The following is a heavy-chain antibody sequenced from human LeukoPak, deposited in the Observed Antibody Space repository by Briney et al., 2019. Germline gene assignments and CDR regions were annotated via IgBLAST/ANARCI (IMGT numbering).Heavy chain of an antibody. CDR1: GGSFSGYY. V-gene: IGHV4-34*01. Sequence: SETLSLTCAVYGGSFSGYYWSWIRQPPGEGLEWIGEINHSGSTNYNPSLKSRVTISVDTSKNQFSLKLSSVTAADTAVYYCARAVTAINWFDPWGQGTLVTVSS. CDR3: ARAVTAINWFDP. D-gene: IGHD2-21*02. CDR2: INHSGST. J-gene: IGHJ5*02.